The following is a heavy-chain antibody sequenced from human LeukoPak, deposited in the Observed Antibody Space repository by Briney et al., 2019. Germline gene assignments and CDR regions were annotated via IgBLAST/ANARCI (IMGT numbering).Heavy chain of an antibody. J-gene: IGHJ4*02. Sequence: PGGSLRLSCAASGFTVSSNYMIWVRQAPGKGLEWVSVIYSGGSTYYADSVKGRFTISRDNSKNTVYLQMNSLRAEDTAVYYCARGRNAVTTNFWGQGTLVTVSS. D-gene: IGHD4-17*01. CDR1: GFTVSSNY. CDR2: IYSGGST. CDR3: ARGRNAVTTNF. V-gene: IGHV3-53*01.